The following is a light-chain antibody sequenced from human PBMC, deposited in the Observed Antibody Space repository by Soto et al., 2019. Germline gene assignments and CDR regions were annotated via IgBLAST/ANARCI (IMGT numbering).Light chain of an antibody. CDR3: QQYNNWPPWT. CDR2: GAS. V-gene: IGKV3-15*01. J-gene: IGKJ1*01. Sequence: EIVMTQSPATLSVSPGERATLSCRASQSVSSNLAWYQQKPGQAPRLLIYGASNRATGIPARFSGSGSGTEFTHTNSSLQSEDFAVYYCQQYNNWPPWTFGQGTKVEIK. CDR1: QSVSSN.